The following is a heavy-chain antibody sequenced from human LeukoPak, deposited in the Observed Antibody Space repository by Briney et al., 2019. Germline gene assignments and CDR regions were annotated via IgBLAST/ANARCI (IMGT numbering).Heavy chain of an antibody. CDR3: AKAGPVVRGFIGYY. D-gene: IGHD3-10*01. J-gene: IGHJ4*02. CDR1: GFTFSSYE. V-gene: IGHV3-48*03. CDR2: ISSSGSTI. Sequence: GGSLRLSCAASGFTFSSYEMNWVRQAPGKGLEWVSYISSSGSTIYYADSVKGRFTISRDNAKNSLYLQMNSLRAEDTAIYYCAKAGPVVRGFIGYYWGQGTLVTVSS.